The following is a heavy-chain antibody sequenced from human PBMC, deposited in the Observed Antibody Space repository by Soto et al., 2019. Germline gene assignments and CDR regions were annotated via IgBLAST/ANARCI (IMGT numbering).Heavy chain of an antibody. V-gene: IGHV3-30-3*01. CDR2: ISYDGSNK. J-gene: IGHJ4*02. CDR1: GFTFSSYA. D-gene: IGHD3-10*01. Sequence: LRLSCAASGFTFSSYAMHWVRQAPGKGLEWVAVISYDGSNKYYADSVKGRFTISRDNSKNTLYLQMNSLRAEDTAVYYCARPRSLAGGIDYWGQGTLVTVSS. CDR3: ARPRSLAGGIDY.